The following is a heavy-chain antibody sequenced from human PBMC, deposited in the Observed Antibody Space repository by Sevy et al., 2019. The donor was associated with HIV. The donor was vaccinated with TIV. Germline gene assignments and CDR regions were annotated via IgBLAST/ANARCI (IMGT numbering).Heavy chain of an antibody. Sequence: ASVKVSCKVSGYSLTGLSMHWVRQAPGKGVEWMGSFDPEDGEITNAQKLEGRITMTEDKFADTDYMELNSLRFEDTAVYYCATTKDYYESSGCPFDYWGQGTLVTVSS. D-gene: IGHD3-22*01. CDR2: FDPEDGEI. V-gene: IGHV1-24*01. J-gene: IGHJ4*02. CDR3: ATTKDYYESSGCPFDY. CDR1: GYSLTGLS.